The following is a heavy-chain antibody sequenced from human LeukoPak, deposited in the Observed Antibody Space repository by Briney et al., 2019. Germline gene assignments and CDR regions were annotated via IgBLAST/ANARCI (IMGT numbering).Heavy chain of an antibody. V-gene: IGHV3-23*01. D-gene: IGHD3-3*02. Sequence: GGSLRLTCAASGFTFNSYAMSWVRQAPGKGLEWVSIASGSGGTTYYADSVKGRFTISRDNSKNTLFLQMNSLRVEDTAVYYCARDTFQEGYGMDVWGQGTTVTVSS. CDR1: GFTFNSYA. J-gene: IGHJ6*02. CDR3: ARDTFQEGYGMDV. CDR2: ASGSGGTT.